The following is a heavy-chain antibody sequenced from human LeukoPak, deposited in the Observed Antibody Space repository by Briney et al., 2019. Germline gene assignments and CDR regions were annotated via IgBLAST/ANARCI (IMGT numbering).Heavy chain of an antibody. Sequence: WETLSLTCTVSGGSISSSSYYWGWIRQPPGKGLEWIGEINHSGSTNYNPSLKSRVTISVDTSKNQFSLKLSSVTAADTAVYYCARLRGVLLWFGEPIRGYFDYWGQGTLVTVSS. CDR3: ARLRGVLLWFGEPIRGYFDY. CDR1: GGSISSSSYY. CDR2: INHSGST. V-gene: IGHV4-39*07. D-gene: IGHD3-10*01. J-gene: IGHJ4*02.